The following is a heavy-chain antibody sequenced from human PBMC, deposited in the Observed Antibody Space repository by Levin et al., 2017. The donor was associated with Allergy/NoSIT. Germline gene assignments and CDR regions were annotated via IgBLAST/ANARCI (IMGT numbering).Heavy chain of an antibody. CDR3: ARDYCSGGSCSEAEYFQH. J-gene: IGHJ1*01. Sequence: GESLKISCKASGYTFTSYYMHWVRQAPGQGLEWMGIINPSGGSTSYAQKFQGRVTMTRDTSTSTVYMELSSLRSEDTAVYYCARDYCSGGSCSEAEYFQHWGQGTLVTVSS. CDR2: INPSGGST. CDR1: GYTFTSYY. D-gene: IGHD2-15*01. V-gene: IGHV1-46*01.